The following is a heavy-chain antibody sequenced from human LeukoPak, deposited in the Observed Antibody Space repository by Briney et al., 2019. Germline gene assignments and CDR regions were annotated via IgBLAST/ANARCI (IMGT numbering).Heavy chain of an antibody. J-gene: IGHJ4*02. D-gene: IGHD5-18*01. CDR1: GYSFTTYY. V-gene: IGHV1-46*01. CDR2: INPISGGT. CDR3: ARGGRLPGNNYDFLAY. Sequence: ASVKVSCKASGYSFTTYYIHWVRQAPGQGLEWMGIINPISGGTTYSQKFQARISMTRDMSTTTLYMDLSRLVSGDTAVYYCARGGRLPGNNYDFLAYWGQGTLVTVSS.